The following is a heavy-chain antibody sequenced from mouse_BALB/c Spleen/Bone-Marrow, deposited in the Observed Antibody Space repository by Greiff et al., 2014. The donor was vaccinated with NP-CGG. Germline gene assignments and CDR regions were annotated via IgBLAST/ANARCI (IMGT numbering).Heavy chain of an antibody. V-gene: IGHV1-77*01. J-gene: IGHJ2*01. Sequence: QVQLQQSGAELVKPGASVKLSCKASGYTFTNYDINWVRQRPEQGLEWIGWIFPGNGSTNYNEKFKGKATLTTDKSSSTAYMQLSRLTSEDSAVYFCARSNFISTATDYWGQGTTLTVSS. CDR2: IFPGNGST. CDR3: ARSNFISTATDY. CDR1: GYTFTNYD. D-gene: IGHD1-2*01.